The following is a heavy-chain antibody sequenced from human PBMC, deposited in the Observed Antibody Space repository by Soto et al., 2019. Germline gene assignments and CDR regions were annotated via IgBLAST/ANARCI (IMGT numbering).Heavy chain of an antibody. Sequence: SETLSLTCTVSGGSISSISYYWGWIRQPPGKGLEWIGSIYYSGSTYYNPSLKSRVTISVDTSKNQFSLKLSSVTAADTAVYYCARLVRHFDYWGQGTLVTVSS. CDR2: IYYSGST. D-gene: IGHD6-6*01. V-gene: IGHV4-39*01. J-gene: IGHJ4*02. CDR1: GGSISSISYY. CDR3: ARLVRHFDY.